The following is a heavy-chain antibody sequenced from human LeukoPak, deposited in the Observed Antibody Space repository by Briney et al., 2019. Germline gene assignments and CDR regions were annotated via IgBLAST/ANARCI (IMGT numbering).Heavy chain of an antibody. D-gene: IGHD3-10*01. V-gene: IGHV4-34*01. CDR1: GGSFSGYY. Sequence: SETLSLTCAVYGGSFSGYYWNWIRQPPGKGLEWIGEINHGGSTNYNPSLKSRVTISVDTSKNQFSLNLSSVTAADTAVYYCARGGTMIRGVIPRDYWGPGTLVTVSS. CDR2: INHGGST. CDR3: ARGGTMIRGVIPRDY. J-gene: IGHJ4*02.